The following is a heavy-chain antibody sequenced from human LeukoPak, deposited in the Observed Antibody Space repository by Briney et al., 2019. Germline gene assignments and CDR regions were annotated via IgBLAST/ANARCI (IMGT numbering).Heavy chain of an antibody. V-gene: IGHV4-34*01. D-gene: IGHD3-10*01. J-gene: IGHJ1*01. CDR1: GGSFSGYY. CDR3: AYSRYYYGSGSYYGYFQH. CDR2: INHSGST. Sequence: SETLSLTCAVYGGSFSGYYWSWIRQPPGKGLEWIGEINHSGSTNYNPSLKSRVTISVDTSKNQFSLKLSSVAAADTAMYYCAYSRYYYGSGSYYGYFQHWGQGTLVTVSS.